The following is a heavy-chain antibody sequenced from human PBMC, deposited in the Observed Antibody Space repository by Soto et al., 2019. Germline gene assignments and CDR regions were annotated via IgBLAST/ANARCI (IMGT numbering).Heavy chain of an antibody. CDR1: GGSFSGYH. J-gene: IGHJ2*01. Sequence: QVHLQQWGAGLLQPSETLSLTCAVDGGSFSGYHWTWIRQFPGKGLEWIGEIIHSGGDNYNPSLSGRVRQSIAPSKKQFSLKLASVAASDAALYYCARRSPGGSGCGDDKGVDIWGCGTLVTVSS. D-gene: IGHD3-16*01. V-gene: IGHV4-34*12. CDR2: IIHSGGD. CDR3: ARRSPGGSGCGDDKGVDI.